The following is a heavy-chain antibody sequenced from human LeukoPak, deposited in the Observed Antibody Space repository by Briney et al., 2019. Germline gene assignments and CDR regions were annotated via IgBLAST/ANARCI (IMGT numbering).Heavy chain of an antibody. J-gene: IGHJ4*02. V-gene: IGHV1-8*03. CDR2: MNPNSGNT. D-gene: IGHD3-22*01. CDR3: ARDQRQGSGYYYPIGY. CDR1: GYTFTSYD. Sequence: ASVKVSCKASGYTFTSYDINWVRQATGQGLEWMGWMNPNSGNTGYAQKFQGRVTITRNTSISTAYMELSSLRSEDTAVYYCARDQRQGSGYYYPIGYWGQGTLVTVSS.